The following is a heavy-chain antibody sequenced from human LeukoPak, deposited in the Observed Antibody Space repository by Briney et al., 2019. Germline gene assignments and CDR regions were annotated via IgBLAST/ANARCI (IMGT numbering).Heavy chain of an antibody. CDR1: GFTFSNAW. V-gene: IGHV3-15*01. CDR3: TTDPPRIMVRGVIRPHYYGMDV. D-gene: IGHD3-10*01. Sequence: GGSLRLSCAASGFTFSNAWMSWVRQAPGKGLEWVGRIKSKTDGGTTDYAAPVKGRFTISRDDSKNTLYLQMNSLKTEDTAVYYCTTDPPRIMVRGVIRPHYYGMDVWGKGTTVTVSS. J-gene: IGHJ6*04. CDR2: IKSKTDGGTT.